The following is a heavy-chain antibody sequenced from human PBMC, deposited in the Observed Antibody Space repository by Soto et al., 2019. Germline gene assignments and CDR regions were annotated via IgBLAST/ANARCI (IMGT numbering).Heavy chain of an antibody. V-gene: IGHV5-51*01. CDR1: GYSFTSYW. CDR2: IYPGDSDT. J-gene: IGHJ6*02. CDR3: ARHLGYCSSNSFSRGVVAGYYYGMDV. D-gene: IGHD2-2*01. Sequence: PGESLKISCKGSGYSFTSYWIGWVRQMPGKGLEWMGIIYPGDSDTRYSPSFQGQVTISADKSISTAYLQWSSLKASDTAMYYCARHLGYCSSNSFSRGVVAGYYYGMDVWGQGTTVTVSS.